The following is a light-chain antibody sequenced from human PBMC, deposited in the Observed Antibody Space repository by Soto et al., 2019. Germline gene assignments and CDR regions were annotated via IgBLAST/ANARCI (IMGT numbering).Light chain of an antibody. CDR2: EAS. CDR1: QPVMNY. Sequence: DIQVTQFPSSLSASVGDEVSITCRTDQPVMNYLNWYQQKAGQAPKILIFEASNLARGVPHRFSGSGFGSQFTLTIANRQPEDIAIYYCQESHNFPYIFGQGT. V-gene: IGKV1-39*01. CDR3: QESHNFPYI. J-gene: IGKJ2*01.